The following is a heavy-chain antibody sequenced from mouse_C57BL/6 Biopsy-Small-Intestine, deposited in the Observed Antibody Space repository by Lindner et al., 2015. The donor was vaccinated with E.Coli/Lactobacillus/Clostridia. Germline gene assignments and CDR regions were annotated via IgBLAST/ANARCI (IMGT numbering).Heavy chain of an antibody. CDR3: TRGYYYGSYFDY. D-gene: IGHD1-1*01. Sequence: VQLQESGAELVRPGASVTLSCKASGYTFTDYEVHWVKQTPVHGLEWIGAIDPETGGTAYNQKFMGKAILTADKSSTTAYMELRSLTSEDSAVYYCTRGYYYGSYFDYWGQGTTLTVSS. V-gene: IGHV1-15*01. CDR1: GYTFTDYE. CDR2: IDPETGGT. J-gene: IGHJ2*01.